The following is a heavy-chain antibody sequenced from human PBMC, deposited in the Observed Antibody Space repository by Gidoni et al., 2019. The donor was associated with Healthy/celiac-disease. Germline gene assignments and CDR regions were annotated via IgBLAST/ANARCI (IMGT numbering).Heavy chain of an antibody. J-gene: IGHJ4*02. D-gene: IGHD5-12*01. Sequence: EVQLLESGGGLVQPGGSLRLSCAASGFPFSSYAMSWVRQAPGRGLGWVSAISGRGGSTYYADSVKGRFTISRDNSKNTLYLQMNSLRAEDTAVYYCASRRGYNRYFDYWGQGTLVTVSS. CDR1: GFPFSSYA. CDR2: ISGRGGST. V-gene: IGHV3-23*01. CDR3: ASRRGYNRYFDY.